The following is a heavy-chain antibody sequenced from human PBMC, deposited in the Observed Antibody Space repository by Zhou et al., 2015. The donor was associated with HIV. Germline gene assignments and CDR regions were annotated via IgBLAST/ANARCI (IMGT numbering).Heavy chain of an antibody. V-gene: IGHV1-69*01. Sequence: QVQLVQSGAEVKKPGSSVKVSCKASGGTFSSYAISWVRQAPGQGLEWMGGIIPIFGTANYAQKFQGRVTITADESTSTAYMELSSLRSEDTAVYYCAREWGPWDSSGWYYFDYWGQGTLVTVSS. CDR2: IIPIFGTA. CDR3: AREWGPWDSSGWYYFDY. D-gene: IGHD6-19*01. J-gene: IGHJ4*02. CDR1: GGTFSSYA.